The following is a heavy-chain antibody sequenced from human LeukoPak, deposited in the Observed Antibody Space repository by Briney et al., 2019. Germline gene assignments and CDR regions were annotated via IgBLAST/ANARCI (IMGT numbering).Heavy chain of an antibody. D-gene: IGHD5-24*01. CDR2: LYPGDSDS. V-gene: IGHV5-51*01. Sequence: GDSLKISCTAYGYSFFSNYWIAWVRQMPGKGLEWMGILYPGDSDSRYSPSLQGQVTISADRSISTAYLHWSSLKVSDTAMYYCARASRDGYNQNFDYWGQGALVTVSS. CDR1: GYSFFSNYW. J-gene: IGHJ4*02. CDR3: ARASRDGYNQNFDY.